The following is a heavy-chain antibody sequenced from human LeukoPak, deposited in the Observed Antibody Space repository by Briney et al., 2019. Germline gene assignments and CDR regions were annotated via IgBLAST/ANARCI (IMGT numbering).Heavy chain of an antibody. CDR3: ARQGYSGHSQGAADY. Sequence: ASVRVSCKASGYTFTSYAITWVRQAPGQGLEWMGWISAYNGNTNYAQKLQGRVTMTTDTSTSTAYMELRSLRSDDTAVYYCARQGYSGHSQGAADYWGQGTLVTVSS. V-gene: IGHV1-18*01. CDR1: GYTFTSYA. J-gene: IGHJ4*02. CDR2: ISAYNGNT. D-gene: IGHD4-23*01.